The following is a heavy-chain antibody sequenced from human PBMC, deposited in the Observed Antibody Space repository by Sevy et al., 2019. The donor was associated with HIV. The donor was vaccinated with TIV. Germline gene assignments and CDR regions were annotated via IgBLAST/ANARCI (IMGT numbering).Heavy chain of an antibody. Sequence: GGSLRLSCAASGFSFSAYGMHWVRQAPGKGPEWVANIWYDGTNKYYTGSVKGRFTISRDNSENTLYLQMSSLTAEDTAMYYCARNLGDYRSGMSRFDYWGQGTLVTVSS. CDR2: IWYDGTNK. CDR3: ARNLGDYRSGMSRFDY. V-gene: IGHV3-33*01. CDR1: GFSFSAYG. D-gene: IGHD3-10*01. J-gene: IGHJ4*02.